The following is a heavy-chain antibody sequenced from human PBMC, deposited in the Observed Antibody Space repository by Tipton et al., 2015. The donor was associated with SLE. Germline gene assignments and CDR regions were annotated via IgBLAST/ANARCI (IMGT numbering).Heavy chain of an antibody. CDR3: ARDTGSSGFDY. V-gene: IGHV4-61*02. J-gene: IGHJ4*02. Sequence: TLSLTCTVSGGSISSGSYYWSWIRQPAGKGLEWIGRIYTSGSTNYNPSLKSRVTISVDTSKNQFSLKLSSVTAADTAVYYCARDTGSSGFDYWGQGTLVTVSS. CDR2: IYTSGST. D-gene: IGHD6-6*01. CDR1: GGSISSGSYY.